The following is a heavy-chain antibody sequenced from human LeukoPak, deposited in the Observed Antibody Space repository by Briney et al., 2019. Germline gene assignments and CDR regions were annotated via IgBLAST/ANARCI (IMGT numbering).Heavy chain of an antibody. Sequence: APVKVSCKVSGYTLTELSMHWVRHAPGKGLEWMGGFDPEDGETIYAQKFQGRVTMTEDTSTDTSYMELSSLRSEDTAVYYCATLSRITMVRGAIPLHNWFDPWGQGTLVTVSS. CDR3: ATLSRITMVRGAIPLHNWFDP. CDR2: FDPEDGET. D-gene: IGHD3-10*01. CDR1: GYTLTELS. J-gene: IGHJ5*02. V-gene: IGHV1-24*01.